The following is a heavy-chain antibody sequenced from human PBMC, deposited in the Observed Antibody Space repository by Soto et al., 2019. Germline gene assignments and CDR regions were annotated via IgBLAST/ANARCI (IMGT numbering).Heavy chain of an antibody. CDR3: AHRVLRTVFGLVSTTAIYFDF. D-gene: IGHD3-3*01. J-gene: IGHJ4*02. CDR2: IYWDDDK. Sequence: QITLNESGPTQVKPRQTLTLTCTFSGFSLTTSGVGVGWIRQSPGKAPEWLALIYWDDDKRYSPSLKSRLTITNDPSKNQLVLTMADLDPADTATYYCAHRVLRTVFGLVSTTAIYFDFWGQGTPVAVSS. CDR1: GFSLTTSGVG. V-gene: IGHV2-5*02.